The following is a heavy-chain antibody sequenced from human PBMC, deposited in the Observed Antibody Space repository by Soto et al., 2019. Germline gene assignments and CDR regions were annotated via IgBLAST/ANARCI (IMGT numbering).Heavy chain of an antibody. D-gene: IGHD1-1*01. Sequence: GESLKISCTGVGYSFTSYWIGWVRQMPGKGLGWMGIIYPGDSDTRYSPSFQGQVTISADKSITTAYLQWSSLKASDTAMYYCARHNNWAFDYWGQGILVTVSS. CDR3: ARHNNWAFDY. CDR2: IYPGDSDT. J-gene: IGHJ4*02. V-gene: IGHV5-51*01. CDR1: GYSFTSYW.